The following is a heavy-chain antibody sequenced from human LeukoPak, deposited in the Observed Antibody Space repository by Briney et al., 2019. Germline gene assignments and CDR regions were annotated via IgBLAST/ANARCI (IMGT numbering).Heavy chain of an antibody. CDR1: GGSISSSNYY. D-gene: IGHD2-2*01. Sequence: PSETLSLTCTVSGGSISSSNYYWGWIRQPPGKGLEWIGSIYDSGGTRYNPSLKSRVTISVDTSKNQFSLKLSSVTAADTAVYYCARGRRYCSSTSCFETYYYYYGMDVWGQGTTVTVSS. J-gene: IGHJ6*02. V-gene: IGHV4-39*07. CDR3: ARGRRYCSSTSCFETYYYYYGMDV. CDR2: IYDSGGT.